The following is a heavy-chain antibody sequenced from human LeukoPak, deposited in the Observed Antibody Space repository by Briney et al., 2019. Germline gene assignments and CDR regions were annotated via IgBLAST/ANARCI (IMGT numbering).Heavy chain of an antibody. CDR1: GGSISSGDYY. Sequence: SQTLSLTCTVSGGSISSGDYYWSWIRQPRGKGLEWIGYIYYSGSTYYNPSLKSRVTISVDTSKNQFSLKLSSVTAADTAVYYCARGTAKYSSGNWFDPWGQGTLVTVSS. V-gene: IGHV4-30-4*08. J-gene: IGHJ5*02. D-gene: IGHD6-25*01. CDR3: ARGTAKYSSGNWFDP. CDR2: IYYSGST.